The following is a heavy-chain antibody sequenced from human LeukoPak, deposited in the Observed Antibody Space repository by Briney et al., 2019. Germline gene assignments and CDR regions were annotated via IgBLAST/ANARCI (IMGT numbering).Heavy chain of an antibody. D-gene: IGHD2-2*02. J-gene: IGHJ4*02. CDR2: ISGSGGST. Sequence: GGSLRLPCAASGFTFSSYAMSWVRQAPGKGLEWVSAISGSGGSTYYADSVKGRFTISRDNSKNTLYLQMNSLRAEDTAVYYCAKDETLGGVPAAIIQGTDYWGQGTLVTVSS. V-gene: IGHV3-23*01. CDR3: AKDETLGGVPAAIIQGTDY. CDR1: GFTFSSYA.